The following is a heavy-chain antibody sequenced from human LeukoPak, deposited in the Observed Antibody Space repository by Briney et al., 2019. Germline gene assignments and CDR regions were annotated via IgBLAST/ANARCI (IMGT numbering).Heavy chain of an antibody. CDR2: IYTSGST. Sequence: SETLSLTCTVSGGSISSGTYFWTWIRQPAGKGLEWIGRIYTSGSTNDNPSLKSPVTIAVDTSKTQFSLKLSSVTAADTAVYYCARGRFIAVAGQPRGRGYYFDYWGQGTLVTVSS. J-gene: IGHJ4*02. CDR1: GGSISSGTYF. D-gene: IGHD6-19*01. V-gene: IGHV4-61*02. CDR3: ARGRFIAVAGQPRGRGYYFDY.